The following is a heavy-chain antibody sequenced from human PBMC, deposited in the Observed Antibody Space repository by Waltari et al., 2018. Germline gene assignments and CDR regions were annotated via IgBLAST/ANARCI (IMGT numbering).Heavy chain of an antibody. CDR2: ISGSGGST. CDR3: IRGYYFDY. CDR1: GFTFSSYH. V-gene: IGHV3-23*01. D-gene: IGHD3-22*01. J-gene: IGHJ4*02. Sequence: EVQLLESGGGLVQPGGSLRLSCAASGFTFSSYHRSWVRQAPGKGLDWVSAISGSGGSTYYADSVKGRFTISRDNSKNTLYLQMNSLRAEDMAVYYGIRGYYFDYWGQGTLVTVSS.